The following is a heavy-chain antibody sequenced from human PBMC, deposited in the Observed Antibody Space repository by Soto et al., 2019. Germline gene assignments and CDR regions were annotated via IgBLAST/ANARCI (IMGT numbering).Heavy chain of an antibody. V-gene: IGHV5-51*01. D-gene: IGHD2-15*01. CDR3: ARHGVEGYCSGGSCYSPSYYYYYGMDV. CDR2: IYPGDSDT. CDR1: GCSFTRYW. Sequence: GESLTIYCKSSGCSFTRYWIGWVRQMPGKGLEWMGIIYPGDSDTRYSPSFQGQVTISADKSISTAYLQWSSLKASDTAMYYCARHGVEGYCSGGSCYSPSYYYYYGMDVWGQGTTVTVSS. J-gene: IGHJ6*02.